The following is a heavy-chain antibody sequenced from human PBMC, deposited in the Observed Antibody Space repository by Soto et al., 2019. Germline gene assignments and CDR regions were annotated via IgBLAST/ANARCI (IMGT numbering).Heavy chain of an antibody. Sequence: FATLSLTCAVSGLNGCSGGDSWSRIRQPPGKGLEWIGYIYYSGSTNYNPSLKSRVTISVDTSKNQFSLKLSSVTAADTAVYYCARVELGCSDGSCHNWFDPWGQGNLVTVSS. D-gene: IGHD2-15*01. CDR1: GLNGCSGGDS. V-gene: IGHV4-61*08. CDR2: IYYSGST. J-gene: IGHJ5*02. CDR3: ARVELGCSDGSCHNWFDP.